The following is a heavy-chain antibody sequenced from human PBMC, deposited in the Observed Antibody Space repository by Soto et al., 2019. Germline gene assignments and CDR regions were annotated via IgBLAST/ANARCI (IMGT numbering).Heavy chain of an antibody. D-gene: IGHD1-1*01. Sequence: SGPTLVNPTQTLTLTCIFSGFSLSTSGVRLGWIRQPPGKALEWLARIDWDDDKFYSTSLKTRLTISKDTSKNQVVLTMTDMDPVDTATYYCARVSVQLSFDYWGQGAQVTVSS. J-gene: IGHJ4*02. V-gene: IGHV2-70*04. CDR2: IDWDDDK. CDR3: ARVSVQLSFDY. CDR1: GFSLSTSGVR.